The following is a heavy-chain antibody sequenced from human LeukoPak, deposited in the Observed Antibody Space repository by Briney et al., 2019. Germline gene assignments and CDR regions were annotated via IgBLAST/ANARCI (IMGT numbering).Heavy chain of an antibody. CDR2: ISSSSSYI. CDR3: ARAKGASIVGATNWFDP. V-gene: IGHV3-21*04. D-gene: IGHD1-26*01. J-gene: IGHJ5*02. Sequence: GGSLRLSCAASGFTFSSYSMNWVRQAPGKGLEWVSSISSSSSYIYYADSVKGRFTISRDNAQNSLYLQMNSLRTEDTALYYCARAKGASIVGATNWFDPWGQGTLVTVSS. CDR1: GFTFSSYS.